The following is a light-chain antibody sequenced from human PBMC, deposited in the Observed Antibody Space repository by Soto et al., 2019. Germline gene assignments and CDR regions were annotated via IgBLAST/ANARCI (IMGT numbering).Light chain of an antibody. V-gene: IGKV1-13*02. J-gene: IGKJ4*01. CDR2: DAS. Sequence: AIQLTQSPSSLSASVGDRVTITCRASQGMSSALVWYQQKPGKAPNLLIYDASSLESGVPSRFSGSGSGTDFTLTISSLQPEDFATYYCQQFNSYPLTFGGGTKVDI. CDR1: QGMSSA. CDR3: QQFNSYPLT.